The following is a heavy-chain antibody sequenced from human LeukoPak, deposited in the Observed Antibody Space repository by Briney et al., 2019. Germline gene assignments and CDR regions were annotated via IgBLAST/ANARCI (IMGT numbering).Heavy chain of an antibody. CDR2: TFPSGGEI. Sequence: GGSLRLSCAASGFTFSTFAMIWVRQPPGKGLEWVSSTFPSGGEIHYADSVRGRFTISRDNSKSTLPLQMNSLRAEDTAVYYCAKDQWELANYFDLWGQGTLVTVSS. V-gene: IGHV3-23*01. CDR1: GFTFSTFA. CDR3: AKDQWELANYFDL. J-gene: IGHJ4*02. D-gene: IGHD1-26*01.